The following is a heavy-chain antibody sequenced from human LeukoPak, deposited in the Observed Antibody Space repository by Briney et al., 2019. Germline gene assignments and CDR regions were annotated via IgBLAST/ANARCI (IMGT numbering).Heavy chain of an antibody. V-gene: IGHV4-59*01. Sequence: SETLSLTCTVSGGSISSYYWSWIRQPPGKGLEWIGYIYYSGSTNYNPSLKSRVTISVDTSKNQFSLKLSSVTAADTAVYYCARTEYTSGPAHFDYWAREPWSPSPQ. D-gene: IGHD6-19*01. CDR2: IYYSGST. CDR3: ARTEYTSGPAHFDY. CDR1: GGSISSYY. J-gene: IGHJ4*02.